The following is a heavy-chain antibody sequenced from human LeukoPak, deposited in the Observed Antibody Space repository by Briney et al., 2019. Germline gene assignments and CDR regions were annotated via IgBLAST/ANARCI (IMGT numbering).Heavy chain of an antibody. CDR1: GFTFSSYA. J-gene: IGHJ4*02. CDR2: ISGSGGST. D-gene: IGHD6-13*01. V-gene: IGHV3-23*01. Sequence: GGSLRLSCAASGFTFSSYAMGWVRQAPGKGLEGVSAISGSGGSTYYADSVKGRFTISRDNSKNTLYLQMNSLRAEDTAVYYCAKGWVAAXFDYWGQGTLVTVSS. CDR3: AKGWVAAXFDY.